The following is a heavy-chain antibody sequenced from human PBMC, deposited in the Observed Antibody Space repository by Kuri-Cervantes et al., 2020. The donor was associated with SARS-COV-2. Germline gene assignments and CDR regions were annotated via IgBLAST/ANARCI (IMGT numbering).Heavy chain of an antibody. CDR2: IYYSGTP. V-gene: IGHV4-59*01. CDR1: GGSISTYY. Sequence: GSLRLSCTVSGGSISTYYWSWIRQPPGKGLEWIGSIYYSGTPDYNPSLKSRVTISVDTSKNHFSLKLSSVIAADTAVYYCARAPTGYSGYDWGGFDYWGQGTLVTRYS. J-gene: IGHJ4*02. D-gene: IGHD5-12*01. CDR3: ARAPTGYSGYDWGGFDY.